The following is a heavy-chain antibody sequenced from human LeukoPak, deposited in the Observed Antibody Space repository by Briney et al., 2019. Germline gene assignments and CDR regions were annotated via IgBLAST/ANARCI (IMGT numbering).Heavy chain of an antibody. CDR1: GGSISSSSYY. Sequence: PSETLSLTCTVSGGSISSSSYYWGWIRQPPGKGLEWIGSIYYSGSTYYNPSLKSRVTISVDTSKNQFSLKLSSVTAADTAVYYCARSERPMTTENNWFDPWGQGTLVTVSS. CDR3: ARSERPMTTENNWFDP. D-gene: IGHD4-17*01. CDR2: IYYSGST. J-gene: IGHJ5*02. V-gene: IGHV4-39*01.